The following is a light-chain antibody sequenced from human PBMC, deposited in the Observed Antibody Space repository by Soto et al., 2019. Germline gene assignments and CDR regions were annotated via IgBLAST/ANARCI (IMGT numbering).Light chain of an antibody. Sequence: EIVLTQSPGTLSLSPGERATLSCRASQNVARDYLAWYQQRPGRAPRLLIYDASTRATGIPDRFSGSGSGTDFTLTISRLEPEDFAVYFCQQYARSPLAFGGGTKVDI. CDR2: DAS. J-gene: IGKJ4*01. CDR1: QNVARDY. CDR3: QQYARSPLA. V-gene: IGKV3-20*01.